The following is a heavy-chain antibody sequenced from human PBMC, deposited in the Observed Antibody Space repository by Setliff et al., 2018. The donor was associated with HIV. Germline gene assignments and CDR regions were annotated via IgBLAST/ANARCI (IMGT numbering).Heavy chain of an antibody. D-gene: IGHD3-10*01. J-gene: IGHJ4*02. V-gene: IGHV4-31*03. CDR3: ARDRYAGEIDY. CDR1: GRSIHRGHYY. CDR2: IYYTGST. Sequence: KPSEPLSLPFSVSGRSIHRGHYYWRWIRHHPGKGLEWIGHIYYTGSTYFNSSLKSRLTLSIDKSKNQFSLKLSSGTAADTAVYYCARDRYAGEIDYWGQGTLVTVSS.